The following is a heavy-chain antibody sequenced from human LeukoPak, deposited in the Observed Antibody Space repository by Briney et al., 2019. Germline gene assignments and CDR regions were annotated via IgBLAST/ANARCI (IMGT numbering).Heavy chain of an antibody. CDR2: TYYRSKWYY. Sequence: SQTLSLTCAISGDSVSSISVAWNWIRQSPSRGLEWLGRTYYRSKWYYEYAVSVKSRINISPDTFKNHFSLQLTSVTPEDTAVYYCSLARSEYHYGMDVWGQGTTVTVSS. J-gene: IGHJ6*02. V-gene: IGHV6-1*01. CDR1: GDSVSSISVA. CDR3: SLARSEYHYGMDV.